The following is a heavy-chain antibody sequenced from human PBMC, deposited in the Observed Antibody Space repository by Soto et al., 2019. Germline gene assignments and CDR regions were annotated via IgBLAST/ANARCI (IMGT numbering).Heavy chain of an antibody. Sequence: GGSLRLSCIGAGFSFSSSNMTWVRQGPGKGLEWVSSISSSSSYIYFADSLKGRFTISRDNAKNSLYLQMNSLRAEDTAVYYCASRGGIDSYVYYYYGMDVWGQGTTVTVSS. CDR1: GFSFSSSN. CDR2: ISSSSSYI. V-gene: IGHV3-21*06. CDR3: ASRGGIDSYVYYYYGMDV. D-gene: IGHD5-18*01. J-gene: IGHJ6*02.